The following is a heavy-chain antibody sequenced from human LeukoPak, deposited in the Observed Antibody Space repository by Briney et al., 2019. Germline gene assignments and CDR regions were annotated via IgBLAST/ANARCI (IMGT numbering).Heavy chain of an antibody. CDR1: GFTFSSHW. D-gene: IGHD1-26*01. CDR2: INSDGRST. V-gene: IGHV3-74*01. CDR3: ATGTGIVGALDY. Sequence: GGSLRLSCAASGFTFSSHWMHWVRQAPGKGLVRVSRINSDGRSTNYADSVKGRFTISRDTAKKTLYLQMKSLRAEDTAVYYCATGTGIVGALDYWGQGTLVTVSS. J-gene: IGHJ4*02.